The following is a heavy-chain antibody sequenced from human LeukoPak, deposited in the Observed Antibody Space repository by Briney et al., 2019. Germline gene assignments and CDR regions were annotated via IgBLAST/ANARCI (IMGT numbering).Heavy chain of an antibody. CDR1: GDRLSSNSAP. Sequence: SHTLSLTCAISGDRLSSNSAPWNWIRQSPSRGLEWLGRTYYRSKWFNHYPVSVKSRITINPDTSKNRFSLQLNSVTPEDTAVYYCAVTASTGSIDYWGQGTLVTVSS. CDR3: AVTASTGSIDY. CDR2: TYYRSKWFN. V-gene: IGHV6-1*01. J-gene: IGHJ4*02. D-gene: IGHD2-21*02.